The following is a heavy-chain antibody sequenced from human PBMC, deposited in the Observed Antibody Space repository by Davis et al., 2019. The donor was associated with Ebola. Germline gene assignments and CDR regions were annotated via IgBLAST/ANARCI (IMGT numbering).Heavy chain of an antibody. V-gene: IGHV3-7*03. CDR2: IKQDGSEK. J-gene: IGHJ4*02. CDR3: ARDIDDFWSGYYSDY. Sequence: PGGSLRLSCAASGFTFSSYWMSWVRQAPGKGLEWVANIKQDGSEKYYVDSVKGRFTISRDNAKNSLYLQMNSLRAEDTAVYYCARDIDDFWSGYYSDYWGQGTLVTVSS. CDR1: GFTFSSYW. D-gene: IGHD3-3*01.